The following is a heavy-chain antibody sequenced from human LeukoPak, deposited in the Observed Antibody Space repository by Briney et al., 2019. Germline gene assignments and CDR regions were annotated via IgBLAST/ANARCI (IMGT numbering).Heavy chain of an antibody. V-gene: IGHV4-31*03. CDR1: GGSISSGGYY. D-gene: IGHD3-22*01. CDR3: ARDYYDSSGYHLLGY. J-gene: IGHJ4*02. CDR2: IYYSGST. Sequence: PSQTLSLTCTVSGGSISSGGYYWSWVRQHPGTGLEWIGYIYYSGSTYYNPSLKSRVTISVDTSKNQFSLKLSSVTAADTAVYYCARDYYDSSGYHLLGYWGQGTLGTVSA.